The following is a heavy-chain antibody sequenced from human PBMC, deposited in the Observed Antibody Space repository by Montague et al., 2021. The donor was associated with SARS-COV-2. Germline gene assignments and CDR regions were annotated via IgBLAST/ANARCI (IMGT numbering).Heavy chain of an antibody. CDR2: INHSGST. V-gene: IGHV4-34*01. D-gene: IGHD2-2*01. Sequence: SETLSLTCAVYGGSFSGYYWSWIRQPPGKGLEWIGEINHSGSTNYNPSLKSRVTISVDTSKNQFSLKLSSMTAADTAVYYCTREGYQVLWSDYYYYGMDVWGQGTTVTVSS. CDR1: GGSFSGYY. J-gene: IGHJ6*02. CDR3: TREGYQVLWSDYYYYGMDV.